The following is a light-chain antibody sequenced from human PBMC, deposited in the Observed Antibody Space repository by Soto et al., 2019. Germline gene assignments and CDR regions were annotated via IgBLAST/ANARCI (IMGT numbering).Light chain of an antibody. V-gene: IGKV3-15*01. CDR2: AAS. CDR1: LFIANH. J-gene: IGKJ4*02. CDR3: QQYYRWPVT. Sequence: IGVTQTPATLSGSPGERVTFSCKASLFIANHLAWYQHKPGQSPRLLIHAASTGAPGVPARFSGSWSGAEFTLTIDSLQSDDFAIYYCQQYYRWPVTFGGGTKVDIK.